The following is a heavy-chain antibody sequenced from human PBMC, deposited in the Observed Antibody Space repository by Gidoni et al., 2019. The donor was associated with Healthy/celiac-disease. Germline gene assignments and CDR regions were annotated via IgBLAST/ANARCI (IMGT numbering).Heavy chain of an antibody. J-gene: IGHJ4*02. CDR1: GFTFSSYA. V-gene: IGHV3-30-3*01. CDR2: ISYDGSNK. Sequence: QVQLVASGGGVVQPGRSMRLSCAASGFTFSSYAMHWVRQAPGKGLEWVAVISYDGSNKYYADSVKGRFTISRDNSKNTLYLQMNSLRAEDTAVYYCARGYCSSTSCCADCWGQGTLVTVSS. D-gene: IGHD2-2*01. CDR3: ARGYCSSTSCCADC.